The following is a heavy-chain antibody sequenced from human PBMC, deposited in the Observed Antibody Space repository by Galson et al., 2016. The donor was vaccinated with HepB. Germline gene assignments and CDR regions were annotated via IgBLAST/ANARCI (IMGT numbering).Heavy chain of an antibody. Sequence: SLRLSCAVSGFTFSSYAMSWVRQAPGKGLEWVSVISESGGSTSYADPVKGRFTISRDNSKNTVYLQMNSLRADDTGIYYCAKDTIAGNMADPLDYWGQGTLVTVSS. CDR1: GFTFSSYA. D-gene: IGHD2/OR15-2a*01. CDR2: ISESGGST. J-gene: IGHJ4*02. V-gene: IGHV3-23*01. CDR3: AKDTIAGNMADPLDY.